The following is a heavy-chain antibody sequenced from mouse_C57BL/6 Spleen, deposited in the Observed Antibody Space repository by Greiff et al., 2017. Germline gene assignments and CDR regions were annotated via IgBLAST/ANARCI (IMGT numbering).Heavy chain of an antibody. J-gene: IGHJ2*01. D-gene: IGHD2-5*01. Sequence: EVQLQQSGPELVKPGASVKISCKASGYTFTDYYMNWVKQSHGKSLEWIGDINPNNGGTSYNQKFKGKATLTVDKSSSTAYMELRSLTSEDSAVYYCARGAYYSNYGVFFDYWGQGTTLTVSS. CDR1: GYTFTDYY. CDR3: ARGAYYSNYGVFFDY. CDR2: INPNNGGT. V-gene: IGHV1-26*01.